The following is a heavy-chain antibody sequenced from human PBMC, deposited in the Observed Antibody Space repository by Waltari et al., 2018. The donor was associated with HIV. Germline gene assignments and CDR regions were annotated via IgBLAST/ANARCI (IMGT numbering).Heavy chain of an antibody. CDR3: ARGGRYSSSLAELDF. CDR1: GYSISSGFY. D-gene: IGHD6-6*01. Sequence: QVQLQESGPGLVKPSETLSLTCAVSGYSISSGFYCVWIRQPPGKGREWIGSIYHSGNTFYSPSLKSRVTMSVDTSKNQFSLKLSSVTAADTAMYYCARGGRYSSSLAELDFWGQGTLVTVSS. V-gene: IGHV4-38-2*01. CDR2: IYHSGNT. J-gene: IGHJ4*02.